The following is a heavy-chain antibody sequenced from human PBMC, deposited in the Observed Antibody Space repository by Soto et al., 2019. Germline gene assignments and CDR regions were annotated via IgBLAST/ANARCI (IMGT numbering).Heavy chain of an antibody. CDR2: VAYDGSKT. V-gene: IGHV3-30*03. Sequence: QVQLVESGGGVGQPGRSLRLTCAASGFTFSSNGMHWVRQAPGKGLEWVALVAYDGSKTYYGDSVRGRFTISRDNSENTLYLQMNSLRAEDTAVYYCARWVGGSMYDNSGKYDSWGQGTLVTVSS. J-gene: IGHJ5*01. D-gene: IGHD3-22*01. CDR1: GFTFSSNG. CDR3: ARWVGGSMYDNSGKYDS.